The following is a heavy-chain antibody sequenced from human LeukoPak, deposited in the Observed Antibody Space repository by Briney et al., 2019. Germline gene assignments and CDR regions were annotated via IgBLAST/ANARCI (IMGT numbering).Heavy chain of an antibody. V-gene: IGHV3-20*01. CDR1: GFTFDDYG. CDR3: ARALYYDFWSGSPDDAFDI. D-gene: IGHD3-3*01. Sequence: GGSLRLSCAASGFTFDDYGMSWVRQAPGKGLEWVSGINWNGGSTGYTDSVKGRFTISRDNAKNSLYLQMNSLRAEDTALYHCARALYYDFWSGSPDDAFDIWGQGTMVTVSS. CDR2: INWNGGST. J-gene: IGHJ3*02.